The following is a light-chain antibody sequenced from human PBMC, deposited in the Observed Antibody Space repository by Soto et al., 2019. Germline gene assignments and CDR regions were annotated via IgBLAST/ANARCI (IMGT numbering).Light chain of an antibody. CDR1: QSITTY. CDR2: GAS. CDR3: QQSYSTPYT. J-gene: IGKJ2*01. Sequence: DIQMTQSPSSLSASVGDRVTITCRASQSITTYLNWYEQRPGKAPKLLISGASSLQSGVPSRFSGSKSGTEFTLTISSLQPEDFATYYCQQSYSTPYTFGQGTKVDIK. V-gene: IGKV1-39*01.